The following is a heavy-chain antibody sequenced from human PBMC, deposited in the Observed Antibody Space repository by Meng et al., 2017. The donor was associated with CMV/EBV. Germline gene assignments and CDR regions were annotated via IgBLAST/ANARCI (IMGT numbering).Heavy chain of an antibody. CDR1: GFTFSSYS. CDR2: ISSSSSYI. CDR3: ARDRGNSGHWFDP. D-gene: IGHD4-23*01. J-gene: IGHJ5*02. V-gene: IGHV3-21*01. Sequence: GESLKISCAASGFTFSSYSMNWVRQAPGKGLEWVSSISSSSSYIYYADSVKGRFTISRDNAKNSLYLQMNSLRAEGTAVYYCARDRGNSGHWFDPWGQGTLVTVS.